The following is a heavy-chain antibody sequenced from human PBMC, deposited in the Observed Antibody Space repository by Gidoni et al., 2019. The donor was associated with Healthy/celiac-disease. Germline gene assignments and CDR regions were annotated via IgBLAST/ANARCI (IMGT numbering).Heavy chain of an antibody. V-gene: IGHV1-18*01. CDR3: ARDYYDSSGYHPLDNWFDP. CDR1: GYTFTSYG. Sequence: QVQLVQSGAEVKKPGASVKVSCKASGYTFTSYGISWVRQAPGQGLEWMGWISAYNGNTNYAQKLQGRVTMTTDTSTSTAYMELRSLRSDDTAVYYCARDYYDSSGYHPLDNWFDPWGQGTLVTVSS. CDR2: ISAYNGNT. J-gene: IGHJ5*02. D-gene: IGHD3-22*01.